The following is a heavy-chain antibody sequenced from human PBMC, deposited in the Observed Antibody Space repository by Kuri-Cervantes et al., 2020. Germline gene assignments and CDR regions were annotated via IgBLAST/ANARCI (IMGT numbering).Heavy chain of an antibody. J-gene: IGHJ6*02. Sequence: LSLTCAASGFTFSGSAMHWVRQASGKGLEWVGRIRSKANSYATAYAASVKGRFTISRDDSKNTAYLQMNSLRAEDTAVYYCAKDDVLLWFGPPLNYCGMDVWGQGTTVTVSS. V-gene: IGHV3-73*01. CDR2: IRSKANSYAT. D-gene: IGHD3-10*01. CDR3: AKDDVLLWFGPPLNYCGMDV. CDR1: GFTFSGSA.